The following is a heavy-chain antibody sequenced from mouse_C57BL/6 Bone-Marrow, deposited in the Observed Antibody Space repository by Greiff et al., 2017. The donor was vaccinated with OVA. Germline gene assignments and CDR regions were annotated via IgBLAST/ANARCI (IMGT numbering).Heavy chain of an antibody. J-gene: IGHJ2*01. CDR3: ARGGTAQAHFDD. V-gene: IGHV1-81*01. CDR2: IYPRSGNT. Sequence: VQLQQSGAELARPGASVKLSCKASGYTFTSYGIRWVKQRTGQGLEWIGEIYPRSGNTDYNEKFKGKATLTADKSSSTAYMELRSLTSEDPAVYFWARGGTAQAHFDDWGQGTTLTVSS. CDR1: GYTFTSYG. D-gene: IGHD3-2*02.